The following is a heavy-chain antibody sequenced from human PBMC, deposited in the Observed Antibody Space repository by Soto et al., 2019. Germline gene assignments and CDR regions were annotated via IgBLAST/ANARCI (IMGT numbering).Heavy chain of an antibody. CDR2: IYYSGST. Sequence: SETLSLTCTVSGGSISSGVYYWSWIRQHPGKGLEWIGYIYYSGSTYYNPSLKSRVTISVDTSKNQFSLKLSSVTAADTAVYYCAKVVVVAATLRYFDLWGRGTLVTVSS. CDR3: AKVVVVAATLRYFDL. V-gene: IGHV4-31*03. D-gene: IGHD2-15*01. J-gene: IGHJ2*01. CDR1: GGSISSGVYY.